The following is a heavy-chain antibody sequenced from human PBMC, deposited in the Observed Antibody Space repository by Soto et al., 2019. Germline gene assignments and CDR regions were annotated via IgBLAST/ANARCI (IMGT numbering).Heavy chain of an antibody. CDR1: GFIFSNYV. D-gene: IGHD1-26*01. CDR3: ARTSGTYVGTNFDY. Sequence: VASVKVSCKAFGFIFSNYVIHWVRQAPGQRLEWMGWINAGNSNTKYSQKFQDRVTVSIDTSASTAYMELSSLRSEDTAVYYCARTSGTYVGTNFDYWGQGTLVTVSS. CDR2: INAGNSNT. J-gene: IGHJ4*02. V-gene: IGHV1-3*01.